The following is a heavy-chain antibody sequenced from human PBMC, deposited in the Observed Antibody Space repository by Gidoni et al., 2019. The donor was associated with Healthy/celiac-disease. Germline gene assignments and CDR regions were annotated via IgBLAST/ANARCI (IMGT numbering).Heavy chain of an antibody. CDR3: ASGPGLFDY. J-gene: IGHJ4*02. CDR1: GGSISSYY. Sequence: HVQLQASGPGLVKPSVTLSPTCTVPGGSISSYYWSWIRQPPGKGLEWIGYIYYSGSTNYNPSLKSRVTISVDTSKNQFSLKLSSVTAADTAVYYCASGPGLFDYWGQGTLVTVSS. CDR2: IYYSGST. V-gene: IGHV4-59*01. D-gene: IGHD3-10*01.